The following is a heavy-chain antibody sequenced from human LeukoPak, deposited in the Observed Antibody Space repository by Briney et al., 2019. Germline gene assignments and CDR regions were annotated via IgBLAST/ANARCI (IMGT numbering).Heavy chain of an antibody. CDR2: ISSSSSTI. J-gene: IGHJ6*03. V-gene: IGHV3-48*04. CDR3: ARVRISYYYYMDV. CDR1: GFTFSSYS. D-gene: IGHD2-15*01. Sequence: PGGSLRLSCAASGFTFSSYSMNWVRQAPGKGLEWVSYISSSSSTIYYAGSVKGRFTISRDNAKNSLYLQMNSLRAEDTAVYYCARVRISYYYYMDVWGKGTTVTASS.